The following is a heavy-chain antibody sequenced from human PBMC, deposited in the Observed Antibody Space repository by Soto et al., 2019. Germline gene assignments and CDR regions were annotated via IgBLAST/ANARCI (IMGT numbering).Heavy chain of an antibody. CDR1: GGSASSGGYY. Sequence: QVQLQESGPGLVKPSQTLSLTCTVSGGSASSGGYYWTWIRQQPGKGLEWIGYICYSGTTYYNPPLKSRVTISVDTSKNQLSLKLSSVTAADTAVYYCARTYYYYYAMDVWGQGTMVTVSS. V-gene: IGHV4-31*03. CDR2: ICYSGTT. CDR3: ARTYYYYYAMDV. J-gene: IGHJ6*02.